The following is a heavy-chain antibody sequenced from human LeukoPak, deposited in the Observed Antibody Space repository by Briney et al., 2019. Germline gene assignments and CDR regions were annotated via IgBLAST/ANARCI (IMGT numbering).Heavy chain of an antibody. J-gene: IGHJ4*02. CDR3: AREGRDYLFFSVV. CDR2: IYYSGST. V-gene: IGHV4-30-4*07. D-gene: IGHD2/OR15-2a*01. Sequence: PSETLSLTCAVSGGSISSGGYSWSWIRQPPVKGLEWIGYIYYSGSTYYNPSLKSRVTISVDTSKNQFSPKLSSVTAADTAVYYCAREGRDYLFFSVVWGQGTLVTVSS. CDR1: GGSISSGGYS.